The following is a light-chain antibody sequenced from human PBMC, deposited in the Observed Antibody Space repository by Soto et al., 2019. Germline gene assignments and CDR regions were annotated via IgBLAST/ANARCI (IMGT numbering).Light chain of an antibody. Sequence: QSALTQPASVSGSPGQSITISCTGTNSDVGGYNYVSWYQQHPGKAPKLMIYEVRNRPSGVSNRFSGSKSGTTSSLTISGLQAEDEADYYCSSYTGRSTHVVFGGGTKVTVL. CDR2: EVR. J-gene: IGLJ2*01. V-gene: IGLV2-14*01. CDR3: SSYTGRSTHVV. CDR1: NSDVGGYNY.